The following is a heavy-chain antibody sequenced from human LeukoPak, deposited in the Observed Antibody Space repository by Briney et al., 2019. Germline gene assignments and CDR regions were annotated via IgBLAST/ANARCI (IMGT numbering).Heavy chain of an antibody. J-gene: IGHJ4*02. Sequence: PGGSLRLSCAASGFPFSSYAMRWVRQAPGKGPEWVSSISGNGGTTFYANSVKGRFTISRDNSKNTVYLQMSSLRAEDTALYYCTKGGDGYSFDSWGQGTLVTVSS. CDR3: TKGGDGYSFDS. D-gene: IGHD2-21*02. CDR1: GFPFSSYA. CDR2: ISGNGGTT. V-gene: IGHV3-23*01.